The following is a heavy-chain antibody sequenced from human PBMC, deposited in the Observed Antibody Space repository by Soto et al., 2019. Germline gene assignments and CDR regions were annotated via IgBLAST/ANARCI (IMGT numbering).Heavy chain of an antibody. D-gene: IGHD6-6*01. J-gene: IGHJ4*02. Sequence: GGSLRLSCAASGFTFSSFEMNWVRQAPGKGLEWVSKIGSSGSTIWYADSVKGRFTISRDNAKNSLYLQMNSLRGEDTAVYYCARATYSSSYYFDSWGQGTLVTVSS. CDR3: ARATYSSSYYFDS. CDR2: IGSSGSTI. V-gene: IGHV3-48*03. CDR1: GFTFSSFE.